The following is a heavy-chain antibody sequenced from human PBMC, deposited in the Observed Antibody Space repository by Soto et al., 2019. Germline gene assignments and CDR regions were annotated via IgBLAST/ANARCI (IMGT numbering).Heavy chain of an antibody. V-gene: IGHV4-4*02. CDR2: IFHSGST. D-gene: IGHD2-15*01. Sequence: SETLSLTCAVSSDSISSSTWWSWVRQPPGRGLEWIGEIFHSGSTNYNPSLKSRVTISLGKSKNQFSLNLTSVTAADTAVYYCASSPGSLAGDYWGQGILVTVSS. CDR1: SDSISSSTW. J-gene: IGHJ4*02. CDR3: ASSPGSLAGDY.